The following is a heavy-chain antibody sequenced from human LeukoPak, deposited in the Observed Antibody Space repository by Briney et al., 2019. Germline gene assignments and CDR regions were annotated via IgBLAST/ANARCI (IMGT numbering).Heavy chain of an antibody. D-gene: IGHD4-17*01. J-gene: IGHJ5*02. CDR2: IYYSGST. Sequence: SETLSLTCTVSGGSISSSSYYWGWIRQPPGKGLEWIGSIYYSGSTYYNPSLKSRVTISVDTSKNQFSLKLSSVTAADTAVYYCARAVTTVTEGWFDPWGQGTLVTVSS. V-gene: IGHV4-39*01. CDR3: ARAVTTVTEGWFDP. CDR1: GGSISSSSYY.